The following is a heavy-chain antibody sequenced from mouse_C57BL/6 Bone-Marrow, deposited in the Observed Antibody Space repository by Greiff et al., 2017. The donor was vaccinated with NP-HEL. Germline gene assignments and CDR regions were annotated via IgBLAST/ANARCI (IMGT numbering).Heavy chain of an antibody. CDR2: IDPSDSYT. D-gene: IGHD4-1*01. CDR3: ARRGLTGLGY. V-gene: IGHV1-50*01. CDR1: GYTFTSYW. J-gene: IGHJ2*01. Sequence: QVQLQQPGAELVKPGASVKLSCKASGYTFTSYWMQWVKQRPGQGLEWIGEIDPSDSYTNYNQKFKGKATLTVDTSSSTAYMQLSSLTSEDSAVYYCARRGLTGLGYWGQGTTLTVSS.